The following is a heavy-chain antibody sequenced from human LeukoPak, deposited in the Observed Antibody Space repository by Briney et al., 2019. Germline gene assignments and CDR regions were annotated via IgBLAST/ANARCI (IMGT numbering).Heavy chain of an antibody. V-gene: IGHV3-7*01. CDR3: ARDAEGGYHWSGGYFDY. Sequence: GGSLRLSCAASGFIFSTYWMSWVRQAPGKGLEWVANIKQDGSEKYYVDSVKGRFTISRDNAKNSLYLQMNSLRAEDTAVYYCARDAEGGYHWSGGYFDYWGQGTLVTVSS. J-gene: IGHJ4*02. D-gene: IGHD3-3*01. CDR1: GFIFSTYW. CDR2: IKQDGSEK.